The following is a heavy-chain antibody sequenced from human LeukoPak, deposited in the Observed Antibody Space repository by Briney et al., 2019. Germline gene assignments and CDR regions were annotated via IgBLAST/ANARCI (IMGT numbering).Heavy chain of an antibody. J-gene: IGHJ6*02. Sequence: PSETLSLTCTVSGGSISSYYWSWIRQPPGKGLEWIGYIYYSGSTNYNPSLKSRVTISVDTSTNQFSLKLSSVTAADTAVYYCARSGKWIHPARGYRYGLYYYGMDVWGQGTTVTVSS. CDR2: IYYSGST. CDR1: GGSISSYY. D-gene: IGHD5-18*01. CDR3: ARSGKWIHPARGYRYGLYYYGMDV. V-gene: IGHV4-59*08.